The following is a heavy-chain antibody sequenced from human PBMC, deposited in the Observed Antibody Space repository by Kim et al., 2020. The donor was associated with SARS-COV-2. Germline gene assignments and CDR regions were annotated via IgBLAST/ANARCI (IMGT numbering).Heavy chain of an antibody. Sequence: SETLSLTCAVYGGSFSGYYWSWIRQPPGKGLEWIGEINHSGSTNYNPSLKSRVTISVDTSKNQFSLKLSSVTAADTAVYYCARGRAVTTFYYYYGMDVWGQGATVTVSS. J-gene: IGHJ6*02. CDR3: ARGRAVTTFYYYYGMDV. D-gene: IGHD4-17*01. CDR1: GGSFSGYY. V-gene: IGHV4-34*01. CDR2: INHSGST.